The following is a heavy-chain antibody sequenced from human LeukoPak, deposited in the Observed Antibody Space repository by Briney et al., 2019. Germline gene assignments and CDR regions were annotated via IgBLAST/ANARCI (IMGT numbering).Heavy chain of an antibody. V-gene: IGHV3-9*01. J-gene: IGHJ4*02. D-gene: IGHD2-15*01. CDR3: AKDSSGEIDY. CDR1: GFTYDDYA. Sequence: GGSLRLSCAASGFTYDDYAMHWVRQAPGKGLEWVSGISWNSGSIGYADSVKGRFTISRDNAKNSLYLQMNSLRAEDTALYYCAKDSSGEIDYWGQGTLVTVSS. CDR2: ISWNSGSI.